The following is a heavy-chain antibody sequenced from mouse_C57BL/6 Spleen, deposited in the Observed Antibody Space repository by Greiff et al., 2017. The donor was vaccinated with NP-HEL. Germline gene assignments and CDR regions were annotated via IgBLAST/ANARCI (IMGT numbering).Heavy chain of an antibody. CDR3: AREGVYYGSSILFAY. J-gene: IGHJ3*01. V-gene: IGHV1-64*01. D-gene: IGHD1-1*01. CDR1: CYTFTRYW. Sequence: VQLQQSGAELVKPGASVKLSCKASCYTFTRYWMHWVNQMPGHGLEWIGMLHPTSGSTNYNEKFKSKDTLTVDKSSSTAYMQLSSLTSEDSAVYYCAREGVYYGSSILFAYWGQGTLVTVSA. CDR2: LHPTSGST.